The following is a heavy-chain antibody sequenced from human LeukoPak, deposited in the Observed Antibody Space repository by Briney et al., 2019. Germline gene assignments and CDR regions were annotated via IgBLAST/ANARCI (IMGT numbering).Heavy chain of an antibody. CDR1: GGSISSYY. J-gene: IGHJ4*02. V-gene: IGHV4-59*01. D-gene: IGHD1-20*01. CDR2: IYYSGST. Sequence: SETLSLTCTVSGGSISSYYWSWIRQPPGKGLEWIGYIYYSGSTNYNPSLKSRVTISVDTSKNQFSLKLSSVTAADTAVYYCGSTPGGYNWNDGYFDYWGQGTLVTVSS. CDR3: GSTPGGYNWNDGYFDY.